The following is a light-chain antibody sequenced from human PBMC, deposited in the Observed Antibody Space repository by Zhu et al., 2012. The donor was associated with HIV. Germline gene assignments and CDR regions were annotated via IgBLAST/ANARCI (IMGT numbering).Light chain of an antibody. Sequence: EIVLTQSPDILSLSPGDRATLACRASQTVNSNYVIWYQQKPGQAPRPLIYGASDRASGVPDRFSGSGSGTDFSLTISSLEPEDFALYYCQQRRNWPLTFGGGTRVEIK. CDR3: QQRRNWPLT. J-gene: IGKJ4*01. CDR1: QTVNSNY. CDR2: GAS. V-gene: IGKV3-11*01.